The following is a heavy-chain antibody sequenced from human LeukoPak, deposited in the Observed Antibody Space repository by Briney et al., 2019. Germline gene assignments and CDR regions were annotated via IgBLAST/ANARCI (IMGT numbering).Heavy chain of an antibody. CDR1: GYTLTELS. J-gene: IGHJ4*02. V-gene: IGHV1-24*01. CDR3: APTPVYGDYAPQ. CDR2: FDPEDGET. Sequence: ASVKVSCKVSGYTLTELSMHWVRQAPGKGLEWMGGFDPEDGETIYAQKFQGRVTMTEDTSTDTAYMELSSLRSEDTAVYYCAPTPVYGDYAPQWGQGTLVTVSS. D-gene: IGHD4-17*01.